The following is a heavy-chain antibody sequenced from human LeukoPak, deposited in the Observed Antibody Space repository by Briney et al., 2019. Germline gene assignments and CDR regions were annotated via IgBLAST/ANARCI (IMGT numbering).Heavy chain of an antibody. J-gene: IGHJ4*02. CDR1: GYSFTSYW. V-gene: IGHV5-51*01. CDR2: IYPGDSDT. CDR3: ARLADTAMSA. Sequence: GESLKISSKGSGYSFTSYWDGWVRQMPGKGLEWMGIIYPGDSDTRYSPSFQGQVTISADRSISTSSLQLSSLKASDTAMYYCARLADTAMSAWGQESLVSVSS. D-gene: IGHD5-18*01.